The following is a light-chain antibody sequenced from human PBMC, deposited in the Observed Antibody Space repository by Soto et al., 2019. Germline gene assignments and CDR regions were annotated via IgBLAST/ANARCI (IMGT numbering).Light chain of an antibody. CDR3: SSYTSSTTEV. Sequence: QSVLTQPASVSGSPGQSITISCTGTSSDVGGYNYVSWYQQHPGKAPKLMIYDVSSRPSGVSNRFSGSKSGNTASLTISGLQAEDEADYSCSSYTSSTTEVFGTGTKVTVL. CDR2: DVS. J-gene: IGLJ1*01. V-gene: IGLV2-14*01. CDR1: SSDVGGYNY.